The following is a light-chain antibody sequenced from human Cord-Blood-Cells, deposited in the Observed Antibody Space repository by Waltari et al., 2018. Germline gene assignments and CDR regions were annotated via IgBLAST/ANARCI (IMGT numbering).Light chain of an antibody. CDR1: QGISSY. Sequence: IQLTQSPSSLSASVGDRVTIPCRDSQGISSYLAWYQQKPGKAPKLLIYAASTLQSGVPSRFSGSGSGTDFTLTISSLQPEDFATYYCQQLNSYPPSITFGQGTRLEIK. V-gene: IGKV1-9*01. CDR2: AAS. CDR3: QQLNSYPPSIT. J-gene: IGKJ5*01.